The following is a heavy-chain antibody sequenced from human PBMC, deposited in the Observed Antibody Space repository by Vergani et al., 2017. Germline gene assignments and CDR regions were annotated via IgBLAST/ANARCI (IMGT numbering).Heavy chain of an antibody. CDR3: AKLYCSSTSCYPHNWFDP. J-gene: IGHJ5*02. Sequence: EVQLLESGGGLVQPGGSLRLSCAASGFTFSSYAMSWVRQAPGKGLEWVSAISGSGGSTYYADSVKGRFTISRDNSKNTLYLQTNSLRAEDTAVYYCAKLYCSSTSCYPHNWFDPWGQGTLVTVSS. D-gene: IGHD2-2*01. CDR2: ISGSGGST. CDR1: GFTFSSYA. V-gene: IGHV3-23*01.